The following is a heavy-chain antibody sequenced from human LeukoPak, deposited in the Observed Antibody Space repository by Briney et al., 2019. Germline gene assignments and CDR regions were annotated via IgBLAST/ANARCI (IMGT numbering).Heavy chain of an antibody. Sequence: ASVMVSCKASGYIFTDYYMHWVRQAPGQGLEWMGWINPNSGDTNYAQRFQGRVTMTRDTSIGTAYMELSRLRSDDTALYYCARDGESSGSDDFDYWGQGTLVTVSS. CDR2: INPNSGDT. CDR1: GYIFTDYY. D-gene: IGHD1-26*01. V-gene: IGHV1-2*02. J-gene: IGHJ4*02. CDR3: ARDGESSGSDDFDY.